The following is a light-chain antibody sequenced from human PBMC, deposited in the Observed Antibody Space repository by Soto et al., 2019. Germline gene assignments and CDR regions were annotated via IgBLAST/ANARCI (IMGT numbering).Light chain of an antibody. CDR3: GTWDSSLSAVV. CDR1: SSNIGNNY. Sequence: QSALTQPPSVSAAPAQKVTISCSGSSSNIGNNYVSWYQQLPGTAPKLLIYENNKRPSGIPDRFSGSKSGTSATLGIAGLQTGDEADYYCGTWDSSLSAVVFGGGTKVTVL. CDR2: ENN. J-gene: IGLJ2*01. V-gene: IGLV1-51*02.